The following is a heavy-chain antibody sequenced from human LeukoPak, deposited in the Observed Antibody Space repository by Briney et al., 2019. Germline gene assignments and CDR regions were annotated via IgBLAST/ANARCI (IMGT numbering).Heavy chain of an antibody. CDR2: IQSNGGNK. Sequence: GGSLRLSCAASGFTFSSYTMHWVRQAPGKGLEWVAGIQSNGGNKYYVDSVKGRFAISRDNSKSTLYLQVNSLRVEDTALYYCARESEGGTGTSCPDFWGQGTLVTVSS. J-gene: IGHJ4*02. CDR3: ARESEGGTGTSCPDF. CDR1: GFTFSSYT. V-gene: IGHV3-30*09. D-gene: IGHD2-2*01.